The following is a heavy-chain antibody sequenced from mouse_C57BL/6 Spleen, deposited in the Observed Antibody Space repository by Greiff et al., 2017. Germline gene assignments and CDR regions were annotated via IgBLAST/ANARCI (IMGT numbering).Heavy chain of an antibody. CDR1: GYSITSGYY. CDR2: ISYDGSN. J-gene: IGHJ2*01. CDR3: AREGLERFLYYCDY. Sequence: EVKLLESGPGLVKPSQSLSLTCSVTGYSITSGYYWNWIRQFPGNKLEWMGYISYDGSNNYNPSLKNRISITSDTSKNQFFLQLNSVTSEDTATYSCAREGLERFLYYCDYWGQGTTLTVSS. V-gene: IGHV3-6*01. D-gene: IGHD1-1*01.